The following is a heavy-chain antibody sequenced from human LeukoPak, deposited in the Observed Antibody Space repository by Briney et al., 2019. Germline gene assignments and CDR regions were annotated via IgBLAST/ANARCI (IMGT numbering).Heavy chain of an antibody. V-gene: IGHV3-49*04. Sequence: PGRSLRLSCTASGFTFGDYAMSWVRRAPGKGLEWVGFIRSKAYGGTTEYAASVKGRFTISRDDSKSIAYLQMNSLKTEDTAVYYCTRVRGWPESNYYYYMDVWGKGTTVTISS. J-gene: IGHJ6*03. CDR3: TRVRGWPESNYYYYMDV. D-gene: IGHD6-19*01. CDR1: GFTFGDYA. CDR2: IRSKAYGGTT.